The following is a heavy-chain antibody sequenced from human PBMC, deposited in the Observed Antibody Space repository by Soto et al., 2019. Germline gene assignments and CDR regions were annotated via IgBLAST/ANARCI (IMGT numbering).Heavy chain of an antibody. Sequence: QVQLEESGGGVVQPGRSLRLSCAASGFSFSSHAMHWVRQAPGKGLEWVAVIWYDGSNKYYADSVKGRFTISRDNPQNMVYLQMNSLRAEDTAVYFCARGDGAVAEYFQHWGQGTLVIVSS. J-gene: IGHJ1*01. CDR1: GFSFSSHA. CDR3: ARGDGAVAEYFQH. D-gene: IGHD2-15*01. V-gene: IGHV3-33*01. CDR2: IWYDGSNK.